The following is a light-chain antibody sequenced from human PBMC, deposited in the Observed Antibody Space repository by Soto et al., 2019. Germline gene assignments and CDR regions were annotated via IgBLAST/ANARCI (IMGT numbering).Light chain of an antibody. CDR3: CSYAGSSTHV. CDR2: DVD. CDR1: NSDVGHYNY. J-gene: IGLJ1*01. Sequence: QSVLTQPRSVSGTPGQSVTIPCTGTNSDVGHYNYVSSYQQHPGKAPKLIIFDVDKRPSGVPDRFSGSKSGNTASLTISGLLAEDEADYDCCSYAGSSTHVFGTGTKVTVL. V-gene: IGLV2-11*01.